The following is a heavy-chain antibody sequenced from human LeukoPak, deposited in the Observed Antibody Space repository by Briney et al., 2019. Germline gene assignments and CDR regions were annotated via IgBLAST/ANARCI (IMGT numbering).Heavy chain of an antibody. V-gene: IGHV4-59*02. CDR2: VSYSGGT. J-gene: IGHJ3*01. CDR1: GDSVSVHY. CDR3: ARAPMAITTSAFPDAFDF. D-gene: IGHD5-12*01. Sequence: SETLSLTCTVSGDSVSVHYWSWIRQTPGKGLEWIGYVSYSGGTNYNPSLKRRVSISLDTSKNQFSLKLSSPAAADPAVYYRARAPMAITTSAFPDAFDFWGQGTMVTVSS.